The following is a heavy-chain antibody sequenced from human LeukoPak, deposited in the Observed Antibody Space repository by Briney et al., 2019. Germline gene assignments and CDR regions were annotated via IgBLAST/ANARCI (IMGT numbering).Heavy chain of an antibody. CDR3: ARGYCSGGSCYSGSYY. Sequence: KTGGSLRLSCAASGFPFSSYNLNWVRQAPGKGLEWVSSISSGSYIYYADSVKGRFTISRDNAKNSVYLQMNSLRAEDTAVYYCARGYCSGGSCYSGSYYWGQGTLVTVPS. CDR1: GFPFSSYN. V-gene: IGHV3-21*01. CDR2: ISSGSYI. D-gene: IGHD2-15*01. J-gene: IGHJ4*02.